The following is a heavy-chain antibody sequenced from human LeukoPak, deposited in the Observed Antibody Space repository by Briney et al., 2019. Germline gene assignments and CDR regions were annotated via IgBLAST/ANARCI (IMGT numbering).Heavy chain of an antibody. D-gene: IGHD3-9*01. CDR2: ITSSGSSQ. J-gene: IGHJ4*02. Sequence: PGGSLRLSCAASGFTFSSYEMNWVRKAPGKGLEWVSHITSSGSSQYYADSVKSRFTISRDNSKNSLFLQMNSLRAEDTAIYYCAKGVSGHYDILTGNDYWGQGTLVTVSS. CDR1: GFTFSSYE. CDR3: AKGVSGHYDILTGNDY. V-gene: IGHV3-48*03.